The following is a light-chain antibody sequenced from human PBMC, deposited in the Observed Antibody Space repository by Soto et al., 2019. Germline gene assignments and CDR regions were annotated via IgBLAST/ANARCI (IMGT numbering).Light chain of an antibody. Sequence: DVVMTQSPLSLPVTPGEPASISCRSSQSLLYTNGYNYLDWYLQKPVQSPQLLIYLGSYRASGVPDRFTGSGSGTDFTLKISRVEAEDGGVDYCMQARQTPFTFGPGTKVNI. CDR2: LGS. V-gene: IGKV2-28*01. CDR3: MQARQTPFT. CDR1: QSLLYTNGYNY. J-gene: IGKJ3*01.